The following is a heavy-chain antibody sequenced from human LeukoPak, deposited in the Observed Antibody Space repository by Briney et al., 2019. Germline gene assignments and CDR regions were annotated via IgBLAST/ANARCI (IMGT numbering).Heavy chain of an antibody. CDR1: GGSISSSSHY. D-gene: IGHD1-1*01. Sequence: SETLSLTCTVSGGSISSSSHYWDWIRQSPGKGLEWIGSIYHSGSTYYNPSLKSRVTISVDTSKNQFSLKLSSVTAADTAVYYCARDRTGGQIDYWGQGTLVTVSS. CDR3: ARDRTGGQIDY. V-gene: IGHV4-39*07. CDR2: IYHSGST. J-gene: IGHJ4*02.